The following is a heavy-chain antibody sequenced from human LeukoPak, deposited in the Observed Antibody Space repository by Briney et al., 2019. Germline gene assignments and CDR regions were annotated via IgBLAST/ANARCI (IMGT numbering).Heavy chain of an antibody. Sequence: GGSLRLSCAASGFTFSSYGMSWVRQAPGKGLEWVSAISGSGGSTYYADSVKGRFTISRDNSKNTLYLQMNSLRAEDTAVYYCAKQAQLRYFDWLLYGERYYYYYYMDVWGKGTTVTISS. J-gene: IGHJ6*03. CDR1: GFTFSSYG. D-gene: IGHD3-9*01. V-gene: IGHV3-23*01. CDR2: ISGSGGST. CDR3: AKQAQLRYFDWLLYGERYYYYYYMDV.